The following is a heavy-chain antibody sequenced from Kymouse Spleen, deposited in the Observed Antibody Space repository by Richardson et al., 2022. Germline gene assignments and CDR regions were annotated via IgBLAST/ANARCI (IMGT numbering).Heavy chain of an antibody. CDR1: GFTFSSYS. D-gene: IGHD3-10*01. V-gene: IGHV3-21*03. CDR3: ARRGDYYGSGNYYGMDV. Sequence: EVQLVESGGGLVKPGGSLRLSCAASGFTFSSYSMNWVRQAPGKGLEWVSSISSSSSYIYYADSVKGRFTISRDNAKNSLYLQMNSLRAEDTAVYYCARRGDYYGSGNYYGMDVWGQGTTVTVSS. CDR2: ISSSSSYI. J-gene: IGHJ6*02.